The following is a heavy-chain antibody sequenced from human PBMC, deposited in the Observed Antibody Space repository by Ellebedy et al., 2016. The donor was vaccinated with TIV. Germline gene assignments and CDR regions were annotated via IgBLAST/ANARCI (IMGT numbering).Heavy chain of an antibody. Sequence: GGSLRLXXAASGFTFSSYWMHWVRQAPGKGLVWVSRINSDGSSTSYADSVKGRFTISRDNAENSLYLQMNSLRAEDTAVYYCARIPTRVVAEGNRMDVWGQGTTVTVSS. CDR2: INSDGSST. CDR3: ARIPTRVVAEGNRMDV. V-gene: IGHV3-74*01. J-gene: IGHJ6*02. D-gene: IGHD2-15*01. CDR1: GFTFSSYW.